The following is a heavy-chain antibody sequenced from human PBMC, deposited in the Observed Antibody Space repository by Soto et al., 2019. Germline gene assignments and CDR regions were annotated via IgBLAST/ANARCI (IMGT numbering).Heavy chain of an antibody. J-gene: IGHJ6*03. CDR2: IIPILDVA. D-gene: IGHD3-16*01. CDR1: GDIFSNYT. Sequence: QVQLVQSGAEVKKPGSSVRVSCKASGDIFSNYTISWVRQAPGQGLEWMGRIIPILDVANYPPRFQGRVTTTADKSTIPVYLELSSVRSEDTPIYDCARIKTDSGSYEWDYYVDVWCKGTAVTVSS. CDR3: ARIKTDSGSYEWDYYVDV. V-gene: IGHV1-69*02.